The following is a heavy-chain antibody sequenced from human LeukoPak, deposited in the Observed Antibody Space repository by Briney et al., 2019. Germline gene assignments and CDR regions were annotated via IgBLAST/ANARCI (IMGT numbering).Heavy chain of an antibody. CDR2: ISYDGSNK. D-gene: IGHD3-22*01. CDR3: AREDSGYSRSGELDY. J-gene: IGHJ4*02. V-gene: IGHV3-30-3*01. Sequence: PGRSLRPSCAASGFTFSSYAMHWVRQAPGKGLEWVAVISYDGSNKYYADSVKGRFTISRDNSKNTLYLQMNSLRAEDTAVYYCAREDSGYSRSGELDYWGQGTLVTVSS. CDR1: GFTFSSYA.